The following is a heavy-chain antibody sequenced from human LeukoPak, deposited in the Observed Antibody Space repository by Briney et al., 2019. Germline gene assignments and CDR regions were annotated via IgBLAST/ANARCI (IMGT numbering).Heavy chain of an antibody. CDR3: ARAYYYDSSGYYGY. CDR2: ISHSGSP. D-gene: IGHD3-22*01. V-gene: IGHV4-38-2*02. CDR1: GYSISSGYY. Sequence: SETLSLTCTVSGYSISSGYYWGWIRQPPGKGLEWIGSISHSGSPYYNPSLKSRVTISVDTSKNQFSLKLSSVTAADTAVYYCARAYYYDSSGYYGYWGQGTLVTVSS. J-gene: IGHJ4*02.